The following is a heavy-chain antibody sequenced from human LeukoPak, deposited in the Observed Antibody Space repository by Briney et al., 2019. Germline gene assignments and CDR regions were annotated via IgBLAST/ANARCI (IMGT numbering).Heavy chain of an antibody. V-gene: IGHV4-61*02. CDR1: GGSISSGGYY. CDR3: ARAPIAGSGAFDI. CDR2: IYTSGST. Sequence: SQTLPLTCTVSGGSISSGGYYWNWIRQPAGKGLEWIGRIYTSGSTNYNPSLKSRVTMSVDTSKNRFSLNLSSVTAADTAVYYCARAPIAGSGAFDIWGQGTMVTVSS. J-gene: IGHJ3*02. D-gene: IGHD6-13*01.